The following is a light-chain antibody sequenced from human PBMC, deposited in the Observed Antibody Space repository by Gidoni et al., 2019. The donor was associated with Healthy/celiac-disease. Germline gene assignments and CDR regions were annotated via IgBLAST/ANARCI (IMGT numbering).Light chain of an antibody. V-gene: IGKV1-33*01. J-gene: IGKJ5*01. Sequence: DIQTTQSPSSLSASVGDRVTITCQASQDISNYLNWYQQKPGKAPKLLIYAASNLETGVPSRFSGSGSGTDFTFTISSLQPEDIATYYCQQYDNLPFTFGQGTRLEIK. CDR2: AAS. CDR1: QDISNY. CDR3: QQYDNLPFT.